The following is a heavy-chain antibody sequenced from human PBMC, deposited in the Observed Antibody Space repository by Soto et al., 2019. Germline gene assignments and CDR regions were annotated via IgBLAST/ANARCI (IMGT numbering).Heavy chain of an antibody. V-gene: IGHV4-59*01. CDR1: GGSISSYY. CDR3: ARVGPDSSGYYSEDAFDI. Sequence: SETLSLTCTVSGGSISSYYWSWIRQPPGKGLEWIGDIYYSGSTNYNPSLKSRVTISVDTSKNQFSLKLSSVTAADTAVYYCARVGPDSSGYYSEDAFDIWGQGTMVTVSS. CDR2: IYYSGST. D-gene: IGHD3-22*01. J-gene: IGHJ3*02.